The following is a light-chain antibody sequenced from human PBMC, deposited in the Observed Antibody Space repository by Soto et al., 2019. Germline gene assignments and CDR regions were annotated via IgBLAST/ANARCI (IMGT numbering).Light chain of an antibody. Sequence: DIQMTQSPSTLSASVGDRVTITCRASQSISSWLAWYQQKPGKAPKLLIYKASSLESGVPSRFSGSGSGTEFTLTISSLQPDAFATYYCQQYNSYSLFSFGPGTKVVIK. CDR1: QSISSW. V-gene: IGKV1-5*03. CDR2: KAS. J-gene: IGKJ3*01. CDR3: QQYNSYSLFS.